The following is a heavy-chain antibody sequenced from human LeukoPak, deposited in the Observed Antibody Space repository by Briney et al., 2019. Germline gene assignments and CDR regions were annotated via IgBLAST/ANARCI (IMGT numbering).Heavy chain of an antibody. CDR3: ARVGPPDDQEFGMDV. V-gene: IGHV3-33*08. CDR2: IWYDGSNK. D-gene: IGHD1-1*01. Sequence: GGSLRLSCSASGFTFSNCPMHWVRQAPGKGLEWVAVIWYDGSNKYYADSVKGRFTISRDNSKNTLYLQMNSLRAEDTAVYYCARVGPPDDQEFGMDVWGQGTTVTVSS. J-gene: IGHJ6*02. CDR1: GFTFSNCP.